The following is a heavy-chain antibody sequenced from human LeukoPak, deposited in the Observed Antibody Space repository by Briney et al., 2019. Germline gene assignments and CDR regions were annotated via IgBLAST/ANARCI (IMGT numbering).Heavy chain of an antibody. D-gene: IGHD1-26*01. CDR1: GYTLTELS. CDR2: FDPEDGET. CDR3: ATAKGGYGRWFDP. J-gene: IGHJ5*02. V-gene: IGHV1-24*01. Sequence: GASVKVSCKVSGYTLTELSMHWVRQAPGKGLEWMGGFDPEDGETIYAQKFQGRVTMTEDTSTDTAYMELSSLRSEDMAVYYCATAKGGYGRWFDPWGQGTLVTVSS.